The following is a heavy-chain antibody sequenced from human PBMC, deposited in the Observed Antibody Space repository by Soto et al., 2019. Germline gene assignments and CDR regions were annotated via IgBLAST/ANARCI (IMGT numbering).Heavy chain of an antibody. J-gene: IGHJ6*02. CDR2: ISAYNGNT. D-gene: IGHD5-18*01. CDR1: GYTFTSYG. Sequence: QVQLVQSGAEVKKPGASVKVSCKASGYTFTSYGISWVRQAPGQGLEWMGWISAYNGNTNYAQKLQGRVTMTTDTSTSTAYMGLRSLRSDDTAVYYCARDGYSYGYYYYGMDVWGQGTTVTVSS. CDR3: ARDGYSYGYYYYGMDV. V-gene: IGHV1-18*01.